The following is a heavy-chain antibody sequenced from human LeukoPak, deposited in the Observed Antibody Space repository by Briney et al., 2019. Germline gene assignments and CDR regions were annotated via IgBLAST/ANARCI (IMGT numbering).Heavy chain of an antibody. CDR2: IIPIFGTA. CDR1: GGTFSSYA. Sequence: GASVKVSCKASGGTFSSYAISWVRQAPGQGLEWMGGIIPIFGTANYAQKFQGRVTITADESTSTAYMELSSLRSEDTAVYYCASGGTAMVMYFDYWGQGTLVTVSS. D-gene: IGHD5-18*01. V-gene: IGHV1-69*13. CDR3: ASGGTAMVMYFDY. J-gene: IGHJ4*02.